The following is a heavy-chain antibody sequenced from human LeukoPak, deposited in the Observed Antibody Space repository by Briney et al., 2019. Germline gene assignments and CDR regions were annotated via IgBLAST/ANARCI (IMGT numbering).Heavy chain of an antibody. V-gene: IGHV4-59*08. CDR2: IYYAGST. J-gene: IGHJ4*02. D-gene: IGHD6-19*01. Sequence: SETLSLTCTVSGASISSDYWSWIRQPPGKGLECIGNIYYAGSTNYNPSLKSRVTISVDTSKNQFSLTLSSVTAADTAVYYCARRLGSSGWLDYWGQGTLVTVSS. CDR1: GASISSDY. CDR3: ARRLGSSGWLDY.